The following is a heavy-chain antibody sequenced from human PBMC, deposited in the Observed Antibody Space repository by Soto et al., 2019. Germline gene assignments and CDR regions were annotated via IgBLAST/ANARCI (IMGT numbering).Heavy chain of an antibody. CDR3: VKEGQHLVLYWFDH. V-gene: IGHV3-64D*06. J-gene: IGHJ5*01. D-gene: IGHD6-13*01. Sequence: PGGSLRLSCSASGFTFSNYAMHWVRQAPGKGLEYVSAIGSNGGRTYYADSVKGRFTISRDNSRNTLYLQMSSLRVEDTAVYYCVKEGQHLVLYWFDHWGQGTLVTVSS. CDR2: IGSNGGRT. CDR1: GFTFSNYA.